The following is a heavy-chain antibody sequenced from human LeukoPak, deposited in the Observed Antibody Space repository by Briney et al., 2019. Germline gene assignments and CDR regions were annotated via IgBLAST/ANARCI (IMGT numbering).Heavy chain of an antibody. Sequence: SVKVSCKASGGTFSSYAIGWVRQAPGQGLEWMGGIIPIFGTANYAQKFQGRVTITADESTSTAYMELSSLRSEDTAVYYCARDLSGSIAVAGIGYWGQGTLVTVSS. D-gene: IGHD6-19*01. CDR2: IIPIFGTA. V-gene: IGHV1-69*13. J-gene: IGHJ4*02. CDR3: ARDLSGSIAVAGIGY. CDR1: GGTFSSYA.